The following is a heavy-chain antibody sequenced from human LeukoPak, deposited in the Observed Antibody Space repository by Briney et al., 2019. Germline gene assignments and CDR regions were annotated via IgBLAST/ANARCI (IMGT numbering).Heavy chain of an antibody. Sequence: GGSLRLSCAASGLTFSGYDMHWVRQAPGKGLEWVADISFDGINQYYADSVKGRFTISRDSFQSTLYLQMNSLRPEDTAVYYCARIYDQNYHYSYIMDVWGQGTTVTVSS. V-gene: IGHV3-30*03. CDR2: ISFDGINQ. D-gene: IGHD2/OR15-2a*01. CDR3: ARIYDQNYHYSYIMDV. J-gene: IGHJ6*02. CDR1: GLTFSGYD.